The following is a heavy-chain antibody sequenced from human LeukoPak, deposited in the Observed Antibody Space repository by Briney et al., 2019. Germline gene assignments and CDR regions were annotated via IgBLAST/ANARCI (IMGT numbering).Heavy chain of an antibody. CDR3: ARVWYGDNDAFDI. D-gene: IGHD4-17*01. J-gene: IGHJ3*02. CDR2: IYYSGSS. CDR1: GVSINGYY. V-gene: IGHV4-59*01. Sequence: SETLSLTCTVSGVSINGYYWSWIRQPPGKGLEWIGYIYYSGSSNNNPSLKSRVTISVDTSKNQFSLKLSSVTAADTAVYYCARVWYGDNDAFDIWGQGTMVTVSP.